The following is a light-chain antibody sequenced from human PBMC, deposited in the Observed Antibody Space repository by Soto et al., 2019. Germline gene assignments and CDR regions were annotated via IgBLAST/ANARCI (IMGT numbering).Light chain of an antibody. V-gene: IGKV3-20*01. J-gene: IGKJ1*01. CDR3: QQYDNLPRT. CDR1: QSVNNNF. CDR2: GAS. Sequence: EIVLTQSPGTLSLSPGETATLSCRASQSVNNNFLAWYQQKPGQAPRLLIYGASSRATGIPDRFSGSGSGTDFTLTITRLEPEDFAMYYCQQYDNLPRTFNQGTKVEV.